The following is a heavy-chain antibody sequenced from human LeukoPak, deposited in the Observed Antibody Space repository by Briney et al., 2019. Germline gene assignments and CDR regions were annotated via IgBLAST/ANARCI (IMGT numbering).Heavy chain of an antibody. J-gene: IGHJ4*02. D-gene: IGHD3-9*01. CDR1: GFTFSSYA. CDR3: ASSLNYDILTGFQP. V-gene: IGHV3-30*04. CDR2: ISYDGSNK. Sequence: GRSLRLSCAASGFTFSSYAMHWVRQAPGKGLEWVAAISYDGSNKYYADSVKGRFTISRDNSKNTLYLQMNSLRAEDTAVYYCASSLNYDILTGFQPWGQGTLVTVSS.